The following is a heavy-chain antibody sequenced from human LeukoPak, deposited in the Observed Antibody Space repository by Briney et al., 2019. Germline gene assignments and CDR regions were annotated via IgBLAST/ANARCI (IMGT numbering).Heavy chain of an antibody. D-gene: IGHD2-2*02. CDR3: ARVPAGYCSSTSCYSFDY. V-gene: IGHV5-51*01. Sequence: GESLKISYKGSGYSFTTYWIGWVRQMPGKGLEWMGIIYPDDSDTRYSPSFQGQVTISADKSISTAYLQWSSLKASDTAMYYCARVPAGYCSSTSCYSFDYWGQGTLVTVSS. CDR2: IYPDDSDT. J-gene: IGHJ4*02. CDR1: GYSFTTYW.